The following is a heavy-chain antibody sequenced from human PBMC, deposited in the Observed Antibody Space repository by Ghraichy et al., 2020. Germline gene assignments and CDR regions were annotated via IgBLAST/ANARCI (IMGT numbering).Heavy chain of an antibody. CDR2: ISSSSSTI. Sequence: GESLNISCAASGFTFSSYSMNWVRQAPGKGLEWVSYISSSSSTIYYADSVKGRFTISRDNAKNSLYLQMNSLRDEDTAVYYCARGTVVVPAAILVGDYYYYGMDVWGQGTTVTVSS. V-gene: IGHV3-48*02. CDR1: GFTFSSYS. J-gene: IGHJ6*02. CDR3: ARGTVVVPAAILVGDYYYYGMDV. D-gene: IGHD2-2*02.